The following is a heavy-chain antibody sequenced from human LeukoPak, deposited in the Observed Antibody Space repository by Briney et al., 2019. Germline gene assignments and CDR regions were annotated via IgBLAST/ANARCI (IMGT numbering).Heavy chain of an antibody. CDR1: GFTFSDYY. D-gene: IGHD3-22*01. V-gene: IGHV3-11*04. J-gene: IGHJ4*02. CDR3: ARAHYYDSRFDY. CDR2: ISISVSTI. Sequence: GGSLRLSCAASGFTFSDYYMSWIRQAPGKGLEWGSYISISVSTIYYADSVKGRFTISRETAKNSLYLQMNSLTAEDTAVYYCARAHYYDSRFDYWGQGTLVTVSS.